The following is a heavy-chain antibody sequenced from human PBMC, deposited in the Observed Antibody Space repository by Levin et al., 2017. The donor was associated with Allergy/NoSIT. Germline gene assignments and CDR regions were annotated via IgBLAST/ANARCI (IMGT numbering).Heavy chain of an antibody. D-gene: IGHD2/OR15-2a*01. CDR2: IYYSGTT. V-gene: IGHV4-39*07. CDR1: GDSLSSTSYY. CDR3: ARGGGLTIVIAVLNYHFDL. J-gene: IGHJ4*02. Sequence: SQTLSLTCTVSGDSLSSTSYYWAWIRQPPGKGLQWIGTIYYSGTTYYNPSLKSRVAISRDTSKRQLSVRLTSVTAADTAVYFCARGGGLTIVIAVLNYHFDLWGQGALVTVSS.